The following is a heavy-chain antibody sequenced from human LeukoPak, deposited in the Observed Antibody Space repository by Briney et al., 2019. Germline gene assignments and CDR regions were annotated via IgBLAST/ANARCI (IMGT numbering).Heavy chain of an antibody. CDR3: ARSLVGAGNAFDI. CDR1: GYSFTNYW. CDR2: IYPVDSDI. D-gene: IGHD1-26*01. J-gene: IGHJ3*02. V-gene: IGHV5-51*04. Sequence: GESLKISCKGSGYSFTNYWIGWVRQMPGKGLEWMGIIYPVDSDIRYSPSFQGQATISADKPISTAYLQWSSLKASDTAMYYCARSLVGAGNAFDIWGQGTMVTVSS.